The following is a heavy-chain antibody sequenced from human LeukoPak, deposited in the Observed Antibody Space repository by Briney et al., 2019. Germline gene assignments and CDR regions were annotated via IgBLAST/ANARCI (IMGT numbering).Heavy chain of an antibody. V-gene: IGHV1-69*06. CDR2: IIPIFGTA. CDR3: ARGRTYYYDSSGYERNYYFDY. D-gene: IGHD3-22*01. CDR1: GYTFTSYG. J-gene: IGHJ4*02. Sequence: SVKVSCKASGYTFTSYGISWVRQAPGQGLEWMGGIIPIFGTANYAQKFQGRVTITADKSTSTAYMELSSLRSEDTAVYYCARGRTYYYDSSGYERNYYFDYWGQGTLVTVSS.